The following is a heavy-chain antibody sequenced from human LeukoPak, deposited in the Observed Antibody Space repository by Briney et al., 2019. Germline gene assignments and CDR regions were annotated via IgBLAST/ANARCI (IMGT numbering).Heavy chain of an antibody. J-gene: IGHJ6*04. CDR3: AELGITMIGGV. Sequence: HAGGSLRLSCAASGFTFSNYAMRWVRQAPGKGLEWVSYISSSGSTIYYADSVKGRFTISRDNAKNSLYLQMNSLRAEDTAVYYCAELGITMIGGVWGKGTTVTISS. V-gene: IGHV3-48*03. D-gene: IGHD3-10*02. CDR1: GFTFSNYA. CDR2: ISSSGSTI.